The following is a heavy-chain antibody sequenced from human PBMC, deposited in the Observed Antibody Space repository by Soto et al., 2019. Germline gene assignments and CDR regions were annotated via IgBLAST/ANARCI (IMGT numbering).Heavy chain of an antibody. J-gene: IGHJ4*02. Sequence: PSETLSLTCSVSGVSISSSYCSWIRKVPGKGLEWIGYISSGGSTNYNPSLNSRVSISVDTSKNQFSLHLSSVTAADTAVYFCARDGYAGRAGYWGQGTVVTVSS. CDR3: ARDGYAGRAGY. CDR1: GVSISSSY. V-gene: IGHV4-59*01. D-gene: IGHD3-16*01. CDR2: ISSGGST.